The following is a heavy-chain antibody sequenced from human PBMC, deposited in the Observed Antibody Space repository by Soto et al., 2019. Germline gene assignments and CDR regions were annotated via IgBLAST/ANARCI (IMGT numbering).Heavy chain of an antibody. Sequence: QVQLVEAGGGVVQPGRSLRLSCAASGYGMHWVRQAPGKGLVWVAVISYDGSNKYYADSVKGRFTISRDNSKNTLYLQMNSLRAEDTAVYYCAKEYGSSSLSPDFDYWGQGTLVTVSS. J-gene: IGHJ4*02. V-gene: IGHV3-30*18. CDR3: AKEYGSSSLSPDFDY. CDR2: ISYDGSNK. D-gene: IGHD6-13*01. CDR1: GYG.